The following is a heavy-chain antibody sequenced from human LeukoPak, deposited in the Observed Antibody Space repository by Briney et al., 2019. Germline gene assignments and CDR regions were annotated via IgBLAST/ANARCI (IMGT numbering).Heavy chain of an antibody. J-gene: IGHJ4*02. CDR2: ISSGSSYR. V-gene: IGHV3-21*01. Sequence: GGSLRLSCAASGFTFSSYWMSWVRQAPGKGLKWVSSISSGSSYRYYADSVKGRFTISRDNAKNSLYLQMNSLRAEDTAVYYCARDMIVVGTGLDYWGQGTLVTVSS. CDR1: GFTFSSYW. CDR3: ARDMIVVGTGLDY. D-gene: IGHD3-22*01.